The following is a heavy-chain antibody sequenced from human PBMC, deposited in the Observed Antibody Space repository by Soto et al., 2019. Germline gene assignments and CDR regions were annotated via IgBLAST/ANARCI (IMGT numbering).Heavy chain of an antibody. Sequence: EVQLVESGGGLVQPGGSLRLSCAASGFTFSSYWMYWVRQAPGKGLVWVSRIKTDGSITSYADSVKGRFTVSRDNARDMLYLQMNSLRAEDTAVYYCAKDMHSVPEYWGQGTLVTVSS. V-gene: IGHV3-74*01. D-gene: IGHD2-15*01. CDR3: AKDMHSVPEY. J-gene: IGHJ4*02. CDR1: GFTFSSYW. CDR2: IKTDGSIT.